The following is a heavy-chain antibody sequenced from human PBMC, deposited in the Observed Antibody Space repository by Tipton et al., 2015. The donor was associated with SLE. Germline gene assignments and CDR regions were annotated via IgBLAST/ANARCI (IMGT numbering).Heavy chain of an antibody. CDR2: IYYSGST. CDR1: GGSISSYY. D-gene: IGHD3-10*01. J-gene: IGHJ4*02. Sequence: TLSLTCTVSGGSISSYYWSWIRQPLGKGLEWIGYIYYSGSTNYNPSLKSRVTISVDTSKNQFSLKLSSVTAADTAVYYCARGPAAGYFDYWGQGTLVTVSS. CDR3: ARGPAAGYFDY. V-gene: IGHV4-59*01.